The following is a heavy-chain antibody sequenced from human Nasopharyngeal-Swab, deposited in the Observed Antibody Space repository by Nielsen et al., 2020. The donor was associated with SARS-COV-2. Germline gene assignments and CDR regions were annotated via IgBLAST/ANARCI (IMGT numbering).Heavy chain of an antibody. CDR3: ARARRNFVVVSAFDY. V-gene: IGHV4-31*02. CDR2: IYYSGST. Sequence: WRRECPGKRLEWIGSIYYSGSTYYNPSLKSRVIISVDTSKNQFSLKLSSVTAADTAVYYCARARRNFVVVSAFDYWGQGTLVTVSS. D-gene: IGHD2-21*02. J-gene: IGHJ4*02.